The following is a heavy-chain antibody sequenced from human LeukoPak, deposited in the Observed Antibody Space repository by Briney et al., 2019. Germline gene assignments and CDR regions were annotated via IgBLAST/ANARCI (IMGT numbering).Heavy chain of an antibody. Sequence: PGGSLRLSCAASGFSFSNYAMHWVRQAQGKGLEYVSAISNNGGSTDYANSVKGRFTISRDNSKNTLYLQMGSLRAKDTAVYFCARVRCTGGSCYGDYFDYWGQGTLVTVSS. J-gene: IGHJ4*02. V-gene: IGHV3-64*01. CDR2: ISNNGGST. CDR3: ARVRCTGGSCYGDYFDY. D-gene: IGHD2-15*01. CDR1: GFSFSNYA.